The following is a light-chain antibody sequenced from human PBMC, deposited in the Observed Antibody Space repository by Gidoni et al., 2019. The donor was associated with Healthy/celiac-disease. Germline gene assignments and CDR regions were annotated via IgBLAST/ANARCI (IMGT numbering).Light chain of an antibody. Sequence: DIQMPPSPSSLSASVGDRVTISRRARQSISSDVNWYQQKPGKAPKLLIYAASSLQSVVPSRFRGSGSVTDFTLTISSLQPEDVATYGCQQSYSTPYTVGQGTKLEIK. CDR2: AAS. V-gene: IGKV1-39*01. J-gene: IGKJ2*01. CDR1: QSISSD. CDR3: QQSYSTPYT.